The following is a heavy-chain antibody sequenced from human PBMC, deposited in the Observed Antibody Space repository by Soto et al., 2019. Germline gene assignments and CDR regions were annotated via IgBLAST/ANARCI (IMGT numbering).Heavy chain of an antibody. D-gene: IGHD3-16*01. CDR1: GYRFTSYG. CDR3: AMVDVYVTPSPQDV. Sequence: ASVKVSCKASGYRFTSYGIGWVRQAPGQGLEWMGWINAYNGNTNYAQSLQGRVTLTTDTSTSTAYMELRSLRSNDTAVYYCAMVDVYVTPSPQDVWGQGTTVTVSS. V-gene: IGHV1-18*01. CDR2: INAYNGNT. J-gene: IGHJ6*02.